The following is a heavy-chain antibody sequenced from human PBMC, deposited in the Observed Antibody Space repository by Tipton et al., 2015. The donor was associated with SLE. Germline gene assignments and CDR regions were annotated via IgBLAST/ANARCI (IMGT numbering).Heavy chain of an antibody. V-gene: IGHV4-31*03. D-gene: IGHD3-3*01. J-gene: IGHJ4*02. CDR3: ARTPYYDFWSGYPYFDY. Sequence: TLSLTCTVSGDSISIGGYYWSWIRQHPGKGLEWIGYICYSGSTYYNPSLKSRVAISVDTSKNHFSLNLSSVTAADTAVYYCARTPYYDFWSGYPYFDYWGQGTLVTVSS. CDR1: GDSISIGGYY. CDR2: ICYSGST.